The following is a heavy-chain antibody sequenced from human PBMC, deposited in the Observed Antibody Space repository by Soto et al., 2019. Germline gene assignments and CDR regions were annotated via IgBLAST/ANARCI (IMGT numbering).Heavy chain of an antibody. CDR3: ARASCSSTSCSFDY. D-gene: IGHD2-2*01. CDR1: GYTFTSYG. Sequence: ASVKVSCKASGYTFTSYGISWVRQAPGQGLEWMGWISAYNGNTNYAQKLQGRVTMTTDTSTSTAYMELRSLRSDDTAVYYCARASCSSTSCSFDYWGQGTLVTVSS. J-gene: IGHJ4*02. CDR2: ISAYNGNT. V-gene: IGHV1-18*01.